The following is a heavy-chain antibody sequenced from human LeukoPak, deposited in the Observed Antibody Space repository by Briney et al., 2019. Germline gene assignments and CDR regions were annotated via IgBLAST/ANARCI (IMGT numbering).Heavy chain of an antibody. D-gene: IGHD2-2*02. V-gene: IGHV1-69*06. J-gene: IGHJ4*02. Sequence: ASVKVSGKASGGTFSSYAISWVRQAPGQGLEWMGGIIPIFGTASYAQKFQGRVTVTADKSSTTVYMELSSLRSDDTAVYYCAREEDCSSTSCYIGYWGQGTLVTVSS. CDR1: GGTFSSYA. CDR2: IIPIFGTA. CDR3: AREEDCSSTSCYIGY.